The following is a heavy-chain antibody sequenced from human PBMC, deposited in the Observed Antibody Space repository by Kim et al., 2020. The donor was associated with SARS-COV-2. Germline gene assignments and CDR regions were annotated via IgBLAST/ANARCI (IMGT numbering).Heavy chain of an antibody. CDR1: GGSFSGYY. D-gene: IGHD3-22*01. Sequence: SETLSLTCAVYGGSFSGYYWTWIRQPPGKGLAWIGEINHSGSANYNPSLKSRVTLSLDTSKNQFSLKLSSVTAAGTAVYYCARGLSSITMIVVVCTGGICGMDVWGEGTTVTVSS. CDR3: ARGLSSITMIVVVCTGGICGMDV. J-gene: IGHJ6*04. CDR2: INHSGSA. V-gene: IGHV4-34*01.